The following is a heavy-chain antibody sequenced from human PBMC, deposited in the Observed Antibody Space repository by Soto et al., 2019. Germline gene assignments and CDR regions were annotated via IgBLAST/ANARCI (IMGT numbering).Heavy chain of an antibody. V-gene: IGHV4-59*01. J-gene: IGHJ6*02. CDR2: ISSTGYT. Sequence: QVQLQESGPGLLKPSETLSLICSVSGGSLNNYYWSWVRQPPGKGLDFIGYISSTGYTNQNPSLXGXVXTXLDMSKRRCSPRPNSVTAADTAVYLCARVLSTADPPGYGMDVWGQGTTVTVSS. CDR1: GGSLNNYY. CDR3: ARVLSTADPPGYGMDV. D-gene: IGHD3-10*01.